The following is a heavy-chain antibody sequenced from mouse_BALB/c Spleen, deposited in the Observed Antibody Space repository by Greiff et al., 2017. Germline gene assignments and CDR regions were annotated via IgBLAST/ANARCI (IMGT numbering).Heavy chain of an antibody. V-gene: IGHV2-2*02. CDR2: IWSGGST. CDR3: DRAKFITTATVFDY. CDR1: GFSLTSYG. J-gene: IGHJ2*01. D-gene: IGHD1-2*01. Sequence: QVQLQQSGPGLVQPSQSLSITCTVSGFSLTSYGVHWVRQSPGKGLEWLGVIWSGGSTDYNAAFISRLSISKDNSKSQVFFKMNSLQANDTAIYYCDRAKFITTATVFDYWGQGTTLTVSS.